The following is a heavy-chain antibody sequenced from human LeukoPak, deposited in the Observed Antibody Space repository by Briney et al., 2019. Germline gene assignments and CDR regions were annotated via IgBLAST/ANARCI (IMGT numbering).Heavy chain of an antibody. D-gene: IGHD6-13*01. CDR3: AKAIAPILSSSWYYFDY. CDR1: RFTFSSYA. J-gene: IGHJ4*02. CDR2: ISDSGGRT. Sequence: GGSLRLSCAVSRFTFSSYAMTWVRQAPGKGLEWVSSISDSGGRTYYADSVKGRFTISRDNSKTMLHLQMNSLRAEDTAVYYCAKAIAPILSSSWYYFDYWGQGTLVTVSS. V-gene: IGHV3-23*01.